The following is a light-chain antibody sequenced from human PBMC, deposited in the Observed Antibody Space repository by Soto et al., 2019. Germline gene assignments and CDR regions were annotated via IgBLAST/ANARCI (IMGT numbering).Light chain of an antibody. CDR3: QQSSDFPLT. CDR1: QGISSW. V-gene: IGKV1D-12*01. J-gene: IGKJ4*01. Sequence: TEMTHPPYFVSASHGDRVTVTCRASQGISSWLAWYQQKPGKAPKLLIYAATILQSGVPSRFSGSESGTDFSLTISSLQPEDFATYFCQQSSDFPLTFCGGTNVDI. CDR2: AAT.